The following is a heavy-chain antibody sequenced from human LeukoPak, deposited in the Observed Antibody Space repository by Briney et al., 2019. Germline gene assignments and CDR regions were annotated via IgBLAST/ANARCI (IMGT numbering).Heavy chain of an antibody. V-gene: IGHV1-46*01. J-gene: IGHJ4*02. D-gene: IGHD6-13*01. CDR3: AKDHLYEGPRISWYRGGYLDY. CDR1: GYTFTGYY. Sequence: ASVKVSCKASGYTFTGYYMHWVRQAPGQGLEWMGIINPSGGSTSYAQKFQGRVTMTRDTSTSTVYMELSSLRSEDTAVYYCAKDHLYEGPRISWYRGGYLDYWGQGTLVTVSS. CDR2: INPSGGST.